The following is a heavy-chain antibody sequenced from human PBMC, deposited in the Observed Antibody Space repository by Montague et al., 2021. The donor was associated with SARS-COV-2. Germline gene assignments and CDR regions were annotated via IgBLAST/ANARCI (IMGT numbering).Heavy chain of an antibody. J-gene: IGHJ6*02. CDR1: GFSLSTSGMC. V-gene: IGHV2-70*11. CDR3: ARERIQLWFGDDCYGMDV. D-gene: IGHD5-18*01. Sequence: PALVKPTQTLTLTCTFSGFSLSTSGMCVSWIRQPPGKALEWLARIDWDDDKYYSTSLKTRLTISKDTSKNQVVLTMTNMDPVDTATYYCARERIQLWFGDDCYGMDVWGQGTTVTVSS. CDR2: IDWDDDK.